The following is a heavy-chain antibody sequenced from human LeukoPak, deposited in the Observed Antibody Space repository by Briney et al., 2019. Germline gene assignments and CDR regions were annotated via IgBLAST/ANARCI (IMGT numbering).Heavy chain of an antibody. D-gene: IGHD5-24*01. CDR1: GFKFADAP. V-gene: IGHV3-43*01. CDR3: AKDVSFRRGHNFDASDI. CDR2: ITWDATDT. J-gene: IGHJ3*02. Sequence: GGSLRLSCTASGFKFADAPMHWVRQCPGKGLEWIALITWDATDTYYADSVKGRFTISRDDSRNTLFLRMNSLRSEDTALYYCAKDVSFRRGHNFDASDIWGLGTMVIVSS.